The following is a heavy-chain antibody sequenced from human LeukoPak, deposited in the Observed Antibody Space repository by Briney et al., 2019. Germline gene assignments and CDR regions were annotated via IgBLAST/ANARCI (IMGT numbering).Heavy chain of an antibody. CDR3: ARSPYSSSWTDY. CDR1: GGSFSGYY. CDR2: INHSGST. D-gene: IGHD6-13*01. J-gene: IGHJ4*02. V-gene: IGHV4-34*01. Sequence: SETLSLTCAVYGGSFSGYYWSWIRQPPGKGLEWIGEINHSGSTNYNPSLKSRVTISVDTSKNQFSLKLSSVTAADTAVYYCARSPYSSSWTDYWGQGTLVTVSS.